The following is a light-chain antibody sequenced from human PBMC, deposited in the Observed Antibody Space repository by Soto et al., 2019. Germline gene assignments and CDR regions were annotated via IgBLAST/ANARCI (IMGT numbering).Light chain of an antibody. CDR3: QQYNTWPFT. V-gene: IGKV3-15*01. CDR2: GAS. Sequence: EIVMTQSPATLSVSPGERATLSCRASQSISSNLAWYQQKPGQAPRLLIYGASTRATGIPATFSGSGSGTEFTLTISSLKSEDFAVYYCQQYNTWPFTFGPGTKVDI. CDR1: QSISSN. J-gene: IGKJ3*01.